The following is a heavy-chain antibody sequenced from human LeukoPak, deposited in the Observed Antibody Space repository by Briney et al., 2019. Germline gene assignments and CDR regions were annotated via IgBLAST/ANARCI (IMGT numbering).Heavy chain of an antibody. J-gene: IGHJ4*02. CDR1: GFTFSRSW. Sequence: GGSLRLSCADSGFTFSRSWMTWVRQAPGKGLEWVANIKEDGSAQNYVDSVKGRFTISRDNAKNTLYLEMKSLRAEDTAVYYCARDAGYDRFHYWGQGTLVTVSS. CDR2: IKEDGSAQ. CDR3: ARDAGYDRFHY. D-gene: IGHD3-22*01. V-gene: IGHV3-7*05.